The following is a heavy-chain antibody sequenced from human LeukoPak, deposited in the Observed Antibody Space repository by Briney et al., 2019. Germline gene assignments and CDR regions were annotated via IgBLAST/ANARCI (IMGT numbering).Heavy chain of an antibody. V-gene: IGHV1-46*01. CDR3: ARDNSVRDEAWWFNP. CDR2: ISPSGGST. CDR1: GYTFTSNY. J-gene: IGHJ5*02. Sequence: ASVKVSCKAFGYTFTSNYMHWVRQAPGQGPEWMGVISPSGGSTTYAQKFQGRVTLTRDMSTSTDYLELSSLKSEDTAVYYCARDNSVRDEAWWFNPWGQGALVTVSS. D-gene: IGHD5-24*01.